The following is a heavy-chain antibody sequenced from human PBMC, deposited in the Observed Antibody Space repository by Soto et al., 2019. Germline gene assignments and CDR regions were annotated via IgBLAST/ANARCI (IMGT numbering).Heavy chain of an antibody. V-gene: IGHV3-23*01. CDR2: ISGSGGST. J-gene: IGHJ4*02. D-gene: IGHD6-13*01. CDR1: GFTFSSYA. CDR3: LESRGGSSWIEDY. Sequence: EVQLLESGGGLVQPGGSLRLSCAASGFTFSSYAMSWVRQAPGKGLEWVSAISGSGGSTYYADSVKGRFTISRDNSKNTLYLQMNSLRAEDTAVYYCLESRGGSSWIEDYWGQGTLVTVSS.